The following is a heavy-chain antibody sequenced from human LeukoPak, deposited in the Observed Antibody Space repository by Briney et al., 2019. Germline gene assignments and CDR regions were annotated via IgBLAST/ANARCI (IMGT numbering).Heavy chain of an antibody. CDR2: TYYRSKWYN. CDR1: GDSVSSNSAA. CDR3: ARGSHYSFDY. J-gene: IGHJ4*02. V-gene: IGHV6-1*01. Sequence: SQTLSLTCAISGDSVSSNSAAWNWIRHSPSRSLEWLGRTYYRSKWYNHYAVSVNSRITINPDTSKNQFSLQLNSVTPEDTAMYYCARGSHYSFDYWGQGTLVTVSS.